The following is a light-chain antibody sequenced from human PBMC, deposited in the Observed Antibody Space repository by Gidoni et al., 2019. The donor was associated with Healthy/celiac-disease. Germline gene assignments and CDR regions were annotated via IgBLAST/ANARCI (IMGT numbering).Light chain of an antibody. CDR3: QQYDNLPLT. CDR2: DAS. J-gene: IGKJ2*01. Sequence: DIQMTQSPSSLSASVGDSVTITCQASQDISNYLNWYQQKPGKAPKLLIYDASNLETGVPSRFSGSGSGTDFTFTISSLQPEDIATYYCQQYDNLPLTFGQXTKLEIK. CDR1: QDISNY. V-gene: IGKV1-33*01.